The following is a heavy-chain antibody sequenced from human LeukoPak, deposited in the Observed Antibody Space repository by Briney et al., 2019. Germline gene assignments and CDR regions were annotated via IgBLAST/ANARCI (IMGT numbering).Heavy chain of an antibody. V-gene: IGHV3-23*01. CDR3: AKDLGLERPRYYFDY. CDR1: GFTFSSYV. D-gene: IGHD1-1*01. J-gene: IGHJ4*02. CDR2: ISGSGGST. Sequence: GGSLRLSCAASGFTFSSYVMSWVRQAPGKGLEWVSAISGSGGSTYYADSVKGRFTISRDNSKNTLYLQMNSLRAEDTAVYYCAKDLGLERPRYYFDYWGQGTLVTVSS.